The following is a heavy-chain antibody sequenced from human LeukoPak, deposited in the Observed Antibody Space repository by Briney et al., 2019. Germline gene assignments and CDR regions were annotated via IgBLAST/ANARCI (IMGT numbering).Heavy chain of an antibody. CDR2: IYYSGST. J-gene: IGHJ3*02. V-gene: IGHV4-39*07. CDR3: ARDLWAFRGAFDI. CDR1: GGSISSSSYY. Sequence: PSETLSLTCTVSGGSISSSSYYWGWIRQPPGKGLEWIGSIYYSGSTNYNPSLKSRVTISVDKSKNPFSLKLSSVTAADTAVYYCARDLWAFRGAFDIWGQGTMVTVSS. D-gene: IGHD3-16*01.